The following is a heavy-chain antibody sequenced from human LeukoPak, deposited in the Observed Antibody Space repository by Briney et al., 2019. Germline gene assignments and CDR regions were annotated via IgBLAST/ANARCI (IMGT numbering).Heavy chain of an antibody. J-gene: IGHJ4*02. V-gene: IGHV3-23*01. CDR3: AKGSYYDSSGSFYFDY. D-gene: IGHD3-22*01. CDR1: GFTFSSYA. CDR2: ISGSGGST. Sequence: GGSLRLSCAASGFTFSSYAMSWVRQAPGKGLEWVSAISGSGGSTYYADSVKGRFTISRDNSKNTLYLQMNSLRAEDTAVYYCAKGSYYDSSGSFYFDYWGQGTLVTVSA.